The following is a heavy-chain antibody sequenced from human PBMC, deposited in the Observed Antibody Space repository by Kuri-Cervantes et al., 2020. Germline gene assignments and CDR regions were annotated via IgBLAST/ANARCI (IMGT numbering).Heavy chain of an antibody. CDR1: GFTFSSYS. CDR3: AESGDSSGYPSGLFDY. V-gene: IGHV3-21*01. J-gene: IGHJ4*02. CDR2: ISSSSSYI. D-gene: IGHD3-22*01. Sequence: GESLKISCAASGFTFSSYSMNWVRQAPGKGLEWVSSISSSSSYIYYADSVKGRFTIPRDNAKNSLYLQMDSLRAEDTAVYYCAESGDSSGYPSGLFDYWGQGTLVTVSS.